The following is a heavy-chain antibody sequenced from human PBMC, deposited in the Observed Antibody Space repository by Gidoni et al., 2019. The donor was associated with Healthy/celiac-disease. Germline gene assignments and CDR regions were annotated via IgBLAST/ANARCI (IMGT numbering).Heavy chain of an antibody. V-gene: IGHV3-21*01. D-gene: IGHD2-15*01. Sequence: EVQLVESGGGLVKPGGSLRLSCAASGFTFSSYSMHWGRQAPGKGLEWVSSISSSSSYIYYADSVKGRFTISRDNAKTSLYLQMNSLRAEDTAVYYCAREGQYCSGGSCYFYYYYGMDVWGQGTTVTVSS. CDR3: AREGQYCSGGSCYFYYYYGMDV. CDR2: ISSSSSYI. CDR1: GFTFSSYS. J-gene: IGHJ6*02.